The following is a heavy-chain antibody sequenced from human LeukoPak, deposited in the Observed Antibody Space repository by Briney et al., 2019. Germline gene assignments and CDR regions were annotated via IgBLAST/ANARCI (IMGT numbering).Heavy chain of an antibody. CDR2: IYYSGST. D-gene: IGHD4-17*01. Sequence: SETLSLTCTVSGGSISSSSYYWGWIRQPPGKGLEWIGYIYYSGSTNYNPSLKSRVTISVDTSKNQFSLKLSSVTAADTAVYYCARGQDYGDPLGAFDIWGQGTMVTVSS. V-gene: IGHV4-61*05. CDR1: GGSISSSSYY. J-gene: IGHJ3*02. CDR3: ARGQDYGDPLGAFDI.